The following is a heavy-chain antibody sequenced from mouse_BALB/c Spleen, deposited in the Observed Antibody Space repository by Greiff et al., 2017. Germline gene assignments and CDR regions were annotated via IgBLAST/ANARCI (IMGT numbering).Heavy chain of an antibody. CDR3: NAYGNYFDY. CDR2: IDPENGDT. V-gene: IGHV14-4*02. Sequence: EVMLVESGAELVRSGASVKLSCTASGFNIKDYYMHWVKQRPEQGLEWIGWIDPENGDTEYAPKFQGKATMTADTSSNTAYLQLSSLTSEDTAVYYCNAYGNYFDYWGQGTTLTVSS. D-gene: IGHD2-1*01. J-gene: IGHJ2*01. CDR1: GFNIKDYY.